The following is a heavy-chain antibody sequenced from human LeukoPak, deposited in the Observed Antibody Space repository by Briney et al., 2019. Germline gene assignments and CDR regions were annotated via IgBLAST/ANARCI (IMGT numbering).Heavy chain of an antibody. CDR2: MYSGGAI. J-gene: IGHJ4*02. V-gene: IGHV3-53*01. CDR1: GFLVSTNY. CDR3: ARDLVGFLEWFFDY. D-gene: IGHD3-3*01. Sequence: PGGSLRLSCAASGFLVSTNYMSWVRQAPGKGLEWVSVMYSGGAIHYADSVKGRFTISRDNAKNSLYLQMNSLRAEDTAVYYCARDLVGFLEWFFDYWGQGTLVTVSS.